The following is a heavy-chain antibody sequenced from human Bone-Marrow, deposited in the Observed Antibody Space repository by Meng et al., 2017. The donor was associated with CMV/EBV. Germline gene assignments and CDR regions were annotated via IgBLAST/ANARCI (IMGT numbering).Heavy chain of an antibody. J-gene: IGHJ4*02. CDR3: ARGGFDY. Sequence: QVQLGQSGAEVKKPGASVKVSCKASGYTFTSYDINSVRQAAGQGLEWMGWMNPNSGNTDYAQKFQGRVTMTRNISKSTAYMDLSSLRSEDTAVYYCARGGFDYWGQGTLVTVSS. CDR1: GYTFTSYD. CDR2: MNPNSGNT. V-gene: IGHV1-8*01.